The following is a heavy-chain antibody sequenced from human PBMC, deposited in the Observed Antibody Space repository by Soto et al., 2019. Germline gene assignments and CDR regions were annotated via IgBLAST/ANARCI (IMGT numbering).Heavy chain of an antibody. D-gene: IGHD6-19*01. CDR3: ARGVAVAGYTFDY. V-gene: IGHV4-59*01. CDR1: GGSISSYY. Sequence: LPLTCTVSGGSISSYYWSWIRQPPGKGLEWIGYIYYSGSTNYNPSLKSRVTISVDTSKNQFSLKLSSVTAADTAVYYCARGVAVAGYTFDYWGQGTLVTVSS. CDR2: IYYSGST. J-gene: IGHJ4*02.